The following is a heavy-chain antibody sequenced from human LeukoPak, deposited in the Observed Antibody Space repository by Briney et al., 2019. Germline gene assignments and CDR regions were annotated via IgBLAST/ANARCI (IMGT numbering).Heavy chain of an antibody. CDR2: IYTSGGT. J-gene: IGHJ3*02. V-gene: IGHV4-28*03. CDR1: GYSISSSSW. Sequence: PSETLSLTCAVSGYSISSSSWWGWIRQPPGKGLEWIGRIYTSGGTNYNPSLKSRVTMSVDTSKNQFSLKLSSVTAADTAVYYCARVDSSGYYHESAFDIWGQGTMVTVSS. CDR3: ARVDSSGYYHESAFDI. D-gene: IGHD3-22*01.